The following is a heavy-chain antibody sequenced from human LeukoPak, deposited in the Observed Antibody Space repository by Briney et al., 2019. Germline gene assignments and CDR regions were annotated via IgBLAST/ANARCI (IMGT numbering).Heavy chain of an antibody. V-gene: IGHV3-53*01. J-gene: IGHJ4*02. CDR3: ARRGDGGRSFDY. D-gene: IGHD4-23*01. Sequence: GGSLRLSCAASGFTVSSSYMNWVRQAPGKGLEWVSLIYGGGSTYYADSVKGRFTISRDNSKNTLYLQMNSLRAEDTAVYYYARRGDGGRSFDYWGQGTLVTVSS. CDR2: IYGGGST. CDR1: GFTVSSSY.